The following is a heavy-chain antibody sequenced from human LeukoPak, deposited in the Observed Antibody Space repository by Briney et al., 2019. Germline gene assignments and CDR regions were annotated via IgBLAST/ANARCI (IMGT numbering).Heavy chain of an antibody. CDR1: GGTFSSYA. D-gene: IGHD6-19*01. J-gene: IGHJ4*02. CDR2: ISAYNGNT. V-gene: IGHV1-18*01. Sequence: ASVKVSCKASGGTFSSYAISWVRQAPGQGLEWMGWISAYNGNTNYAQKLPGRVTMTTDTSTSTAYMELRSLRSDDTAVYYCAREGSSGWYFSGSYWGQGTLVTVSS. CDR3: AREGSSGWYFSGSY.